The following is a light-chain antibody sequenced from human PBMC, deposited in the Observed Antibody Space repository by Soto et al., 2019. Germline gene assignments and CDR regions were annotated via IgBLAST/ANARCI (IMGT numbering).Light chain of an antibody. Sequence: QSVLTQPPSASGSPGQSVTISCTGTSSDVGVYNYVSWYQQHPGKAPKLMISEVSKRPSGVPDRFSGSKSGNTASLTVSGLQAEDEADYYCSSFAGSNVVFGGGTKLTV. CDR3: SSFAGSNVV. J-gene: IGLJ2*01. V-gene: IGLV2-8*01. CDR2: EVS. CDR1: SSDVGVYNY.